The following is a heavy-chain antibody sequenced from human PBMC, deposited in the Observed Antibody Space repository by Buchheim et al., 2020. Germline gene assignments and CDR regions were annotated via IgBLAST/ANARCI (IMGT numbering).Heavy chain of an antibody. CDR2: IRSKANSYAT. J-gene: IGHJ4*02. V-gene: IGHV3-73*02. CDR3: TREKSYYYDSSGYYRTIDY. CDR1: GFTFSGSA. Sequence: EVQLVESGGGLVQPGGSLKLSCAASGFTFSGSAMHWVRQASGKGLEWVGRIRSKANSYATAYAASVQGRFTISRDDSKNTAYLKMNSLKTEDTAVYYCTREKSYYYDSSGYYRTIDYWGQGTL. D-gene: IGHD3-22*01.